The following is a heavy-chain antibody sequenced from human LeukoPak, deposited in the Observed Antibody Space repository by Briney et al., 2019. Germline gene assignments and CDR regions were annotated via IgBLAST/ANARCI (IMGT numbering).Heavy chain of an antibody. J-gene: IGHJ3*01. V-gene: IGHV3-23*01. Sequence: GGTLRLSCAASGFTFSTYGMNWVRQAPRKGLEWVSGISPSGDITYYADSVMGRFSISRDNPKSTVSLQMSSLRAEDTALYYCVRDLHWGGFDVWGQGTMVTVSS. CDR2: ISPSGDIT. CDR3: VRDLHWGGFDV. D-gene: IGHD7-27*01. CDR1: GFTFSTYG.